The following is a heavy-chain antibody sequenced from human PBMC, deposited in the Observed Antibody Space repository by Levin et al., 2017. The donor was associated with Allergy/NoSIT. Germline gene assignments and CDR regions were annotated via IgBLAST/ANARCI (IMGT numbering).Heavy chain of an antibody. J-gene: IGHJ4*02. V-gene: IGHV3-23*01. D-gene: IGHD2-15*01. CDR2: ISVSGDNT. CDR3: AKGRGYCSGGSCYSDY. Sequence: QLGESLKISCAASGFTFSSYAMSWVRQAPGKGLEWVSSISVSGDNTYYADSVKGRFTISRDTSKNTLYLQMNSLRAEDTAVYYCAKGRGYCSGGSCYSDYWGQGTLVTVSS. CDR1: GFTFSSYA.